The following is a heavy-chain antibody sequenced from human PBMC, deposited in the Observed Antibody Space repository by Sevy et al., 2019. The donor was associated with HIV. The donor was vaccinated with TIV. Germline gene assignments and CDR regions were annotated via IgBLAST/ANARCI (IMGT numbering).Heavy chain of an antibody. CDR2: ISGSGGST. V-gene: IGHV3-23*01. CDR3: AKGRYCSGGSCYRLFFWFDP. CDR1: GFTFSSYA. D-gene: IGHD2-15*01. Sequence: GGSLRLSCAASGFTFSSYAMSWVRQAPGKGLEWVSAISGSGGSTYYADSVKGRFTISRDNSKNTLYLQMNSLRAEDTAVYYCAKGRYCSGGSCYRLFFWFDPWGQGTLVTVSS. J-gene: IGHJ5*02.